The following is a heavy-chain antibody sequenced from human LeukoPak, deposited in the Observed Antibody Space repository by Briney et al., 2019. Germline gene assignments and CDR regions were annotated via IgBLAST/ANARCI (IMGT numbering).Heavy chain of an antibody. CDR1: GGSISSGGYY. D-gene: IGHD1-26*01. CDR3: AREYYYYMDV. V-gene: IGHV4-61*02. CDR2: IYTSGST. J-gene: IGHJ6*03. Sequence: SETLSLTCTVSGGSISSGGYYWSWIRQPAGKGLEWIGRIYTSGSTNYNPSLKSRVTMSVDTSKNQFSLKLSSVTAADTAVYYCAREYYYYMDVWGKGTTVTVSS.